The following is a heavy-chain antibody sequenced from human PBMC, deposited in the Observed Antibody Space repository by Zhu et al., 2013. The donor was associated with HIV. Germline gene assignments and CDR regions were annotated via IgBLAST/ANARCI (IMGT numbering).Heavy chain of an antibody. J-gene: IGHJ3*02. CDR1: GYTFTSYA. CDR3: AREGLGSFEWYAFDI. Sequence: QVQLVQSGAEVKKPGASVKVSCKASGYTFTSYAMHWVRQAPGQRLEWMGWINAGNGNTKYSQKFQGRVTITRDTSASTAYMELSSLRSEDTAVYYCAREGLGSFEWYAFDIWGQGTMVTVSS. D-gene: IGHD3-9*01. V-gene: IGHV1-3*01. CDR2: INAGNGNT.